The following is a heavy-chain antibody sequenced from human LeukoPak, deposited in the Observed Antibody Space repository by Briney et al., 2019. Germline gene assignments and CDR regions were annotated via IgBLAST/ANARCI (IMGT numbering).Heavy chain of an antibody. CDR2: IYYSGST. Sequence: SETLSLTCTVSGGSISSSSYYWGWIRQPPGKGLEWIGSIYYSGSTYYNPSLKSRVTISVDTSKNQFSLKLSSVTAADTAVYYCARGFDWLLSSYFDYWGQGTLVTVSS. CDR1: GGSISSSSYY. J-gene: IGHJ4*02. D-gene: IGHD3-9*01. V-gene: IGHV4-39*07. CDR3: ARGFDWLLSSYFDY.